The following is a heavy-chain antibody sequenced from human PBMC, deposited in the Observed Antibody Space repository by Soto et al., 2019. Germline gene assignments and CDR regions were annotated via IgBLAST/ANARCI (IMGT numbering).Heavy chain of an antibody. V-gene: IGHV1-69*01. J-gene: IGHJ5*02. Sequence: QVQLVQSGAEVKKPGSSVKVSCKASGGTFSRYAISWVRQAPGQGLEWMGGIIPIFGTANYAQKFQGRFTITADETTSTAYMELSSLRFEDTAVYYCARAIVGPTTTGWLDPWGQGTLVTVSS. CDR3: ARAIVGPTTTGWLDP. CDR1: GGTFSRYA. CDR2: IIPIFGTA. D-gene: IGHD1-26*01.